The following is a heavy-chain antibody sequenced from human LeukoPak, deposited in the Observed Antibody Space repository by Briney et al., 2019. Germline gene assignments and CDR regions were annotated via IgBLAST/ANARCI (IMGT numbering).Heavy chain of an antibody. J-gene: IGHJ4*02. CDR3: AKARRSSSPPLLVDY. D-gene: IGHD6-6*01. CDR1: GFTFSSYG. CDR2: IWYDGSNK. Sequence: PGRSLRLSCAASGFTFSSYGMHWVRQAPGKGLEWVAVIWYDGSNKYYADSVKGRFTISRDNSKNTLYLQMSSLRAEDTAVYYCAKARRSSSPPLLVDYWGQGTLVTVSS. V-gene: IGHV3-33*06.